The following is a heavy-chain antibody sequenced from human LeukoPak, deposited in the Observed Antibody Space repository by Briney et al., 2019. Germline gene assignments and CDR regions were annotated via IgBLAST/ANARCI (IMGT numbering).Heavy chain of an antibody. V-gene: IGHV1-69*13. CDR1: GGTFSSYA. D-gene: IGHD3-3*01. Sequence: ASVKVSCKASGGTFSSYAISLVRQAPGQGLEWMGGIIPIFGTANYAQKFQGRVTITADESTSTAYMELSSLRSEDAAVYYCARDDFWSGYYSTFDYWGQGTLVTVSS. J-gene: IGHJ4*02. CDR2: IIPIFGTA. CDR3: ARDDFWSGYYSTFDY.